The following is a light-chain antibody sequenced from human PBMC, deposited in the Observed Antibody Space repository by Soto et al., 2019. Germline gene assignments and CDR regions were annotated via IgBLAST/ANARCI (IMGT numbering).Light chain of an antibody. Sequence: QSVLTQPDSVSGSPGQSITISCTGTNSDVGGYNYVSWYQQHPGKAPKLMIYEVSNRPSGVSNRFSASKSGNTASLTISGLQPEDEADYYCNSYTSSTTWVFGGGTQLTVL. CDR3: NSYTSSTTWV. CDR1: NSDVGGYNY. J-gene: IGLJ3*02. V-gene: IGLV2-14*01. CDR2: EVS.